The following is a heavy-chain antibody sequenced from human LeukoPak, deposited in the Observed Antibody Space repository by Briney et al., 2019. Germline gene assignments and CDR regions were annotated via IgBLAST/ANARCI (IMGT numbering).Heavy chain of an antibody. D-gene: IGHD4/OR15-4a*01. CDR1: GFTFSSYW. CDR3: ARGIYGDPVAFDY. V-gene: IGHV3-74*01. CDR2: IHSDEIRT. Sequence: GGSLRLSCAASGFTFSSYWMHWVRQAPGRGLVWVSRIHSDEIRTNYADSVTGRFTISRDNAKNTVYPQMNSLRNEDTAVYYCARGIYGDPVAFDYWGQGTLVTVSS. J-gene: IGHJ4*02.